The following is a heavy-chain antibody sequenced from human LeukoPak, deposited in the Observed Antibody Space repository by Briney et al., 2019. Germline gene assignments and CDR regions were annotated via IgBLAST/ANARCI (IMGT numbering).Heavy chain of an antibody. CDR3: ARDFNWGSWDY. D-gene: IGHD7-27*01. J-gene: IGHJ4*02. V-gene: IGHV3-21*01. Sequence: GGTLRLSCAASGVTFSSDSMNWVGQARGKGVGGVSCMSSSSSYRDYADSVKGRFTISRDKAKKSLYLQMNSLRAEHTAVYYCARDFNWGSWDYWGQGTLVTVSS. CDR1: GVTFSSDS. CDR2: MSSSSSYR.